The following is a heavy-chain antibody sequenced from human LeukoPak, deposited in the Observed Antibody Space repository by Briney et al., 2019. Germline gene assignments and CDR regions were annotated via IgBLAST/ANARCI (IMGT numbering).Heavy chain of an antibody. J-gene: IGHJ4*02. D-gene: IGHD1-1*01. V-gene: IGHV3-48*03. CDR3: ASVVPGGRTSDF. CDR1: GFTFSTYE. Sequence: GGSLRLSCATSGFTFSTYEMNWVRQARGKGLEWISYITSTYAENYADSVRGRFTISRDNVKKSLSLQMNSLRVEDTALYYCASVVPGGRTSDFWGQGTLVTVSS. CDR2: ITSTYAE.